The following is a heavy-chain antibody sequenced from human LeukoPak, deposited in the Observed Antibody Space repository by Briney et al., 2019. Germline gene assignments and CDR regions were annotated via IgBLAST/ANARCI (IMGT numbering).Heavy chain of an antibody. V-gene: IGHV4-59*08. J-gene: IGHJ4*02. D-gene: IGHD1-20*01. Sequence: SETLSLTCTVSGGSISRYYWGWIRQPPGKGLEWIVYIHYSGSTNYNPSLKSRVTISMDTSKNQFSLKLTSVTAADTAVYYCARLDGNWNYFDYWGLGTLVTVSS. CDR2: IHYSGST. CDR1: GGSISRYY. CDR3: ARLDGNWNYFDY.